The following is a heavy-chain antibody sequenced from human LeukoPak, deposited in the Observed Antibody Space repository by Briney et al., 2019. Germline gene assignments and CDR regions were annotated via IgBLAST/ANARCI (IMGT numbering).Heavy chain of an antibody. D-gene: IGHD3-10*02. CDR1: GFTFSDYE. Sequence: SGGSLRLSCAASGFTFSDYEMNWVRQAPGKGLEWVSYISSSGSPIYYADSVKGRFTISRDNAKNSLYLQMNSLRGEDTALYYCAELGITMIGGVWGKGTTVTISS. V-gene: IGHV3-48*03. CDR2: ISSSGSPI. CDR3: AELGITMIGGV. J-gene: IGHJ6*04.